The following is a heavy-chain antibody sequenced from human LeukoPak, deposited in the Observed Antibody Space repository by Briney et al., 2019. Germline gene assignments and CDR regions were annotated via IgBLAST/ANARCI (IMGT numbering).Heavy chain of an antibody. V-gene: IGHV4-30-2*01. D-gene: IGHD6-13*01. Sequence: PSQTLSLACAVSGGSISSGGYSWSWIRQPPGKGLEWIGYIYHSGSTYYNPSLKSRVTISVDRSKNQFSLKLSSVTAADTAVYYCARVYSSSYWFDPWGQGTLVTVSS. J-gene: IGHJ5*02. CDR3: ARVYSSSYWFDP. CDR2: IYHSGST. CDR1: GGSISSGGYS.